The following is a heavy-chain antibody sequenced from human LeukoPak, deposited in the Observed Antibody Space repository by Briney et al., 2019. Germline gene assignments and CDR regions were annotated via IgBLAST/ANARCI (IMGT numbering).Heavy chain of an antibody. CDR3: ARESIWAGSSWSYVDY. Sequence: ASVKVSCKASGYTFTSYGISWVRQAPGQGLEWMGWISAYNGNTNYAQKLQGRVTTTTDTSTSTAYMELRSLRSDDTAVYYCARESIWAGSSWSYVDYWGQGTLVTVSS. D-gene: IGHD6-13*01. CDR1: GYTFTSYG. CDR2: ISAYNGNT. V-gene: IGHV1-18*01. J-gene: IGHJ4*02.